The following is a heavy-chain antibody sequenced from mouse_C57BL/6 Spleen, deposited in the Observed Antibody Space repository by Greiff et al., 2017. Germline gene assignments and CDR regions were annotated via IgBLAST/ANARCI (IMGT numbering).Heavy chain of an antibody. CDR3: ARRGYYYGSSYWYFDV. Sequence: EVMLVESGGGLVKPGGSLKLSCAASGFTFSDYGMHWVRQAPEKGLEWVAYISSGSSTIYYADTVKGRFTISRDNAKNTLFLQMTSLRSEDTAMYYGARRGYYYGSSYWYFDVWGTGTTVTVSS. J-gene: IGHJ1*03. D-gene: IGHD1-1*01. V-gene: IGHV5-17*01. CDR1: GFTFSDYG. CDR2: ISSGSSTI.